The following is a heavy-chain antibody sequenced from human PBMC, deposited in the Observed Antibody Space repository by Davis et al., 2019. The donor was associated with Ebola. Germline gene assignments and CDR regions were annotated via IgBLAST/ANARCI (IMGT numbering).Heavy chain of an antibody. V-gene: IGHV1-3*01. CDR1: GYTFTSYA. J-gene: IGHJ4*02. CDR3: ARASFGYNSGWYADY. D-gene: IGHD6-19*01. CDR2: VHGGNGNT. Sequence: ASVKVSCKASGYTFTSYAMHWVRQAPGQRLEWMGRVHGGNGNTKYSQRFQGRVTITTDTSASTVYLDLTSLRSDDTAVFYCARASFGYNSGWYADYWGQGTLVTVSS.